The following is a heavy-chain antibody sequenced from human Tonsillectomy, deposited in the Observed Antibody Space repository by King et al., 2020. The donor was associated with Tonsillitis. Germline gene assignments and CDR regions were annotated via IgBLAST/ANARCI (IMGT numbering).Heavy chain of an antibody. CDR2: FKSDGSSA. D-gene: IGHD1-26*01. CDR1: GFTFSSYW. CDR3: AREVDYSGSFPFFDY. V-gene: IGHV3-74*01. J-gene: IGHJ4*02. Sequence: VQLVESGGGLVQSGGSLRLSCAASGFTFSSYWMHWVRQVPGKGLVWVSRFKSDGSSATYADAVKGRFTISRDNAKNTLYLQMNSLRVEDTAIYYCAREVDYSGSFPFFDYWGQGTLVTVSS.